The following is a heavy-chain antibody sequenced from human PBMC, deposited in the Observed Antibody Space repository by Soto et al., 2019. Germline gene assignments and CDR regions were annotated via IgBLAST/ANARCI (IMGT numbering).Heavy chain of an antibody. V-gene: IGHV4-34*01. CDR3: ASDFPYRSSLYPGLDY. D-gene: IGHD6-13*01. Sequence: SATLSLTCAVYGGSFSGYSWCWIRQSPGEGLEWIGEVNHSGSTNYNPSLKSRVTMSVDTSKNQFSLKLSSVTAAETAVHYCASDFPYRSSLYPGLDYWGQGSLVTVCS. CDR1: GGSFSGYS. CDR2: VNHSGST. J-gene: IGHJ4*02.